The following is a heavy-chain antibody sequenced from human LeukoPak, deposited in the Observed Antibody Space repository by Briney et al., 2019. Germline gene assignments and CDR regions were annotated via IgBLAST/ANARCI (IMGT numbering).Heavy chain of an antibody. CDR3: ARDYSSGWPNFDY. D-gene: IGHD6-19*01. Sequence: ASVKVSCKASGYTFTTYGISWVRQAPGQGLEWMGWTSAYIGNTNYAQKLQGRVTMTTDTSTTTAYMELRSLRSDDTAVYYCARDYSSGWPNFDYWGQGTLVTVPS. CDR1: GYTFTTYG. V-gene: IGHV1-18*01. CDR2: TSAYIGNT. J-gene: IGHJ4*02.